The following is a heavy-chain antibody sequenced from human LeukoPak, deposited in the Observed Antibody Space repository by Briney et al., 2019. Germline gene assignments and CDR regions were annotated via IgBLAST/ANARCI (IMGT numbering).Heavy chain of an antibody. Sequence: PSETLSLTCTVSGDSISSYYWSWIRQPPGKGLEWIGHIHYKRNTNYNASLKSRVSMLLDTSKNQISLRLSSVTAADTAVYHCARDTYYYENSDDYDDAFDIWGQGTRVTVSS. CDR2: IHYKRNT. J-gene: IGHJ3*02. V-gene: IGHV4-59*01. CDR1: GDSISSYY. D-gene: IGHD3-22*01. CDR3: ARDTYYYENSDDYDDAFDI.